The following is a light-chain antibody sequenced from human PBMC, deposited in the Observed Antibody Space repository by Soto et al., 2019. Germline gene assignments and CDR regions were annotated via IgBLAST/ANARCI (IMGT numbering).Light chain of an antibody. Sequence: QSVLTQPPSASGTPGQRVTSSCSGSSFNIGSNTVNWYQQLPGTAPKLLIYSNSQRPSGVPDRFSGTKSGTSASLAISGLQSEDEADYYCGTWDDSLNGYVFGTGTKLTVL. V-gene: IGLV1-44*01. CDR1: SFNIGSNT. CDR2: SNS. J-gene: IGLJ1*01. CDR3: GTWDDSLNGYV.